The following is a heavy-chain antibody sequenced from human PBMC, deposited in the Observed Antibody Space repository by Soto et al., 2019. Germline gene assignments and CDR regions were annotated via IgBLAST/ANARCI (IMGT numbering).Heavy chain of an antibody. V-gene: IGHV3-23*01. J-gene: IGHJ6*02. D-gene: IGHD6-13*01. CDR1: GFTFSSYA. Sequence: GGSLRLSCAASGFTFSSYAMSWVRQAPGKGLEWVSAISGSGGSTYYADSVKGRFTISRDNSKNTLYLQMSSLRAEDTAVYYCAKGGSCSWYEDYYGMYVWGQGTTVTVAS. CDR2: ISGSGGST. CDR3: AKGGSCSWYEDYYGMYV.